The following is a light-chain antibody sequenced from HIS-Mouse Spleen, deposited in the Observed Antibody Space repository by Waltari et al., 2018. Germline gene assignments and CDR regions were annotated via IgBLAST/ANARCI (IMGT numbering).Light chain of an antibody. CDR3: YSTDSSGNHRV. CDR1: ALPKKY. CDR2: EES. V-gene: IGLV3-10*01. Sequence: SYELTQPPSVSVSPGQTARITCPGDALPKKYAYWYQQKSGQAPVLVIYEESKRPSGIPERFSGSSSGTMATLTISGAQVEDEADDYWYSTDSSGNHRVFGGGTKLTVL. J-gene: IGLJ2*01.